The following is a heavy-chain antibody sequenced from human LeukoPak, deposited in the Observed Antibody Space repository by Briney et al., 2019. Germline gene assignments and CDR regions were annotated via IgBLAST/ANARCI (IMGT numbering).Heavy chain of an antibody. Sequence: SETLSLTCTVSGGSIRSYYWSLIRQPPGKGLEWIGYMYYSGSTNYNPSLKSRVTISVDTSKNQFSLKLSSVTAADTAVYYCARVRALSYYDSSGDLYYFDYWGQGTLVTVSS. D-gene: IGHD3-22*01. CDR3: ARVRALSYYDSSGDLYYFDY. CDR1: GGSIRSYY. J-gene: IGHJ4*02. V-gene: IGHV4-59*01. CDR2: MYYSGST.